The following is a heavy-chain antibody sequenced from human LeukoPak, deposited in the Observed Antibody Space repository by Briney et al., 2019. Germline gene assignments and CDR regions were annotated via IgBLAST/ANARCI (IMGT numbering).Heavy chain of an antibody. CDR1: GFTFSSYS. D-gene: IGHD1-26*01. CDR3: ARDWVVGATTDAFDI. V-gene: IGHV3-21*01. Sequence: GGSLRLSCAASGFTFSSYSMNWVRQAPGKGLEWVSSISSSSSYIYYADSVEGRFTISRDNAKNSLYLQMNSLRAEDTAVYYCARDWVVGATTDAFDIWGQGTMVTVSS. J-gene: IGHJ3*02. CDR2: ISSSSSYI.